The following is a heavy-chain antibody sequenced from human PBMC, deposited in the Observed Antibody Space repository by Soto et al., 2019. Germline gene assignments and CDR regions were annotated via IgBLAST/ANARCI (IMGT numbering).Heavy chain of an antibody. V-gene: IGHV3-11*06. Sequence: QEQLVESGGGWVQPGGSLRLSCAASGFTFSDYYIAWIRQAPGKGLEWISYISSTGIYKRYADSVKGRFTIARDNANNSLVLQMNSRRADDTAVYYCVRDLYGSGSSLRGWFDPWGQGTLVTVSS. CDR1: GFTFSDYY. CDR2: ISSTGIYK. CDR3: VRDLYGSGSSLRGWFDP. J-gene: IGHJ5*02. D-gene: IGHD3-10*01.